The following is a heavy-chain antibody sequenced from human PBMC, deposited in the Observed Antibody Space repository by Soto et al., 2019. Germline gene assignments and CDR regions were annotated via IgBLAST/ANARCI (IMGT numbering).Heavy chain of an antibody. D-gene: IGHD3-22*01. CDR3: AREDRITMIVVDL. CDR1: GGSISSGGYY. J-gene: IGHJ4*02. V-gene: IGHV4-31*03. CDR2: IYYSGST. Sequence: QVQLQESGPGLVKPSQTLSLTCTVSGGSISSGGYYWSWIRQHPGKGLEWIGYIYYSGSTYYNPSLKIRVTISVDTSKNQFSLKLSSVTAADTAVYYCAREDRITMIVVDLWGQGTLVTVSS.